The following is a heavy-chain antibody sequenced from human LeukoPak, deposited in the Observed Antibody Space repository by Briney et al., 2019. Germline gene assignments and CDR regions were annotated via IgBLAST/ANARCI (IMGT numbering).Heavy chain of an antibody. V-gene: IGHV3-23*01. CDR3: AKSRSGTTSCYNY. CDR1: GFTFSSYA. Sequence: PGGSLRLSCAASGFTFSSYAMSWVRQAPGKGLEWVSAISGSDGSTYYADSVKGRFTISRDNSKNTLYLQMNSLRAEDTAVYYSAKSRSGTTSCYNYWGQGTLVTVSS. CDR2: ISGSDGST. D-gene: IGHD2-2*02. J-gene: IGHJ4*02.